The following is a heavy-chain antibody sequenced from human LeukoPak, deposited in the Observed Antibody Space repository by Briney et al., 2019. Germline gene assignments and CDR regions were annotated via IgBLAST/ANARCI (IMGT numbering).Heavy chain of an antibody. D-gene: IGHD5-12*01. Sequence: GRSLRLSCAASGFTFSSYGMHWVRQAPGKGLEWVAGLWYDGSNGYYADSVKGRFTISRDNSKNTLFLQMNSLRDEDTAVYYCAKEGYSGYAFFDYWGQGTLVTVSS. CDR1: GFTFSSYG. CDR2: LWYDGSNG. V-gene: IGHV3-33*06. CDR3: AKEGYSGYAFFDY. J-gene: IGHJ4*02.